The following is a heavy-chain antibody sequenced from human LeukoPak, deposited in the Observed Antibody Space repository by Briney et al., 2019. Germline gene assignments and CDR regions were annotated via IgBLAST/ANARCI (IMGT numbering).Heavy chain of an antibody. D-gene: IGHD2-2*01. CDR2: INHSGST. V-gene: IGHV4-34*01. J-gene: IGHJ3*02. CDR1: GGSFSGYY. Sequence: SETLSLTCAVYGGSFSGYYWSWIRQPPGKGLEWIGEINHSGSTNYNPSLKSRVTISVDTSKNQFSLKLSSVTAADTAVYYCARHVPGVVVPAASPSAFDIWGQGTMVTVSS. CDR3: ARHVPGVVVPAASPSAFDI.